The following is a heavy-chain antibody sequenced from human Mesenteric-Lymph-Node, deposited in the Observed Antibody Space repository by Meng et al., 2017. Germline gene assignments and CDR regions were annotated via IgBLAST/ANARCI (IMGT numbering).Heavy chain of an antibody. D-gene: IGHD2-15*01. Sequence: GGSLRLSCAASGLTVSSNYMNWVRQAPGKGLEWVSVIYSGGSTYYADSVKSRFTISRDNAKNTLYLQVNSLRAEDTAVYYCVRLTCRSGSCSFDYWGQGTLVTVSS. J-gene: IGHJ4*02. CDR3: VRLTCRSGSCSFDY. CDR2: IYSGGST. V-gene: IGHV3-66*02. CDR1: GLTVSSNY.